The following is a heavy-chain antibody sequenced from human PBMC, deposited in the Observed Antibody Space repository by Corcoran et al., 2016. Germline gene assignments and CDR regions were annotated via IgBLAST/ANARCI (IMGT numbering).Heavy chain of an antibody. CDR1: GDSVSSNTVV. V-gene: IGHV6-1*01. J-gene: IGHJ4*02. D-gene: IGHD6-13*01. CDR2: TYYRSKWYN. CDR3: ARVAAAGRLFDY. Sequence: QVQLQQSGPGLVKPSQTLSLTCVISGDSVSSNTVVWNWIRQSPSRGLEWLGRTYYRSKWYNDYAVSVKSRITINADTSKNQFSLQLNSVTPEDTGVYYCARVAAAGRLFDYWGQGTPVIVSS.